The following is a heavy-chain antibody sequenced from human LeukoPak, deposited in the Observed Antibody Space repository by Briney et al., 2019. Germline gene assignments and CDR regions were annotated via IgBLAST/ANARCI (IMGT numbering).Heavy chain of an antibody. CDR1: GYTFGDYW. D-gene: IGHD5-18*01. V-gene: IGHV3-7*03. Sequence: GGSLRLSCAASGYTFGDYWMSWVRQGPGKGLERVANIKPDGGDKYYVDSVKGRFTISRDNAKGSLYLQMNSLRAEDTAVYYCAKVPWILLWTHYFDSWGQGTLVTVSS. CDR3: AKVPWILLWTHYFDS. CDR2: IKPDGGDK. J-gene: IGHJ4*02.